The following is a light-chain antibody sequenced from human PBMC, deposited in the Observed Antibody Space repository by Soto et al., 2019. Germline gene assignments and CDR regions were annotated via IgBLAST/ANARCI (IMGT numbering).Light chain of an antibody. CDR1: QSFSPW. CDR3: QQYNSNPLI. V-gene: IGKV1-5*03. J-gene: IGKJ4*01. Sequence: DIQMTQSPSTLSASVGDRVTITCRASQSFSPWLAWYQQKPGKAPNLLIYKTSILESGVPSRFSGSGSGTEFTLTISSLQPDDFATYCCQQYNSNPLIFGGGTKVEIK. CDR2: KTS.